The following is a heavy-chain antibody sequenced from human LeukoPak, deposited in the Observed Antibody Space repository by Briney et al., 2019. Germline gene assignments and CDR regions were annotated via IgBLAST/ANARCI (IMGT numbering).Heavy chain of an antibody. CDR1: GGTFSSYA. D-gene: IGHD4-23*01. Sequence: GASVKVSCKASGGTFSSYAISWVRQAPGQGLEWMGRIIPILDIANYAQKFQGRVTITADKSTSTAYMELSSLRSEDTAVYYCARGVDGGNSDWFDPWGQGTLVTVSS. CDR3: ARGVDGGNSDWFDP. J-gene: IGHJ5*02. CDR2: IIPILDIA. V-gene: IGHV1-69*04.